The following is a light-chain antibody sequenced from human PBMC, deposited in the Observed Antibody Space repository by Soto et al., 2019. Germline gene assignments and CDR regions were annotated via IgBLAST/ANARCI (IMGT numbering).Light chain of an antibody. J-gene: IGKJ4*01. Sequence: DIQMTQSPSSVSASVGDGVTITCRASQDISRWLAWYQQKPGRAPKLLVYGASSLQGGVPPRFSGSGSGTDFTLTIDNLQPENFAIYYCQQANSFPLTFGGGTKMEI. CDR1: QDISRW. CDR3: QQANSFPLT. V-gene: IGKV1-12*01. CDR2: GAS.